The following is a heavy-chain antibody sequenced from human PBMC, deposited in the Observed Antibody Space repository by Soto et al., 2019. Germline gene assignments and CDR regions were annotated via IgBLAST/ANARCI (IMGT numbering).Heavy chain of an antibody. J-gene: IGHJ4*02. Sequence: PGGSLRLSCAASGFTFSSHWMHWLRQAPGKGLVWVSRINNDGTTATYADSVKDRFTISRDNAKNTMYLQMNSLRAEDTAVYYCARGTYYYDSSGYYYPPYFDYWGQGTLVTVSS. V-gene: IGHV3-74*01. CDR3: ARGTYYYDSSGYYYPPYFDY. CDR1: GFTFSSHW. D-gene: IGHD3-22*01. CDR2: INNDGTTA.